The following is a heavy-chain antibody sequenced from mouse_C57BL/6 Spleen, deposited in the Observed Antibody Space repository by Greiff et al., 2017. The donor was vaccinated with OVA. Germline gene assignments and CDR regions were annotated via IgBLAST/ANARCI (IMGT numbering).Heavy chain of an antibody. CDR3: ARIYYYRYFDV. V-gene: IGHV1-69*01. J-gene: IGHJ1*03. CDR2: IDPSDSYT. Sequence: QVQLQQSGAELVMPGASVKLSCKASGYTFTSYWMHWVKQRPGQGLEWIGEIDPSDSYTNYNQKFKGKSTLTVDKSSSTAYMQLSSLTSEDSAVYYCARIYYYRYFDVWGTGTTVTVSS. D-gene: IGHD1-1*01. CDR1: GYTFTSYW.